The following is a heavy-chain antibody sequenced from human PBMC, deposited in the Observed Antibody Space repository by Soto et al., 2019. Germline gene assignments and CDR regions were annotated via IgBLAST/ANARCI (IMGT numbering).Heavy chain of an antibody. CDR1: GFTFSSYG. Sequence: GGSLRLSCAASGFTFSSYGMHWVRQAPGKGLEWVAVIWYDGSNKYYADSVKGRFTISRDNSKNTLYLQMNSLRAEDTAVYYCARDVGYCSGGRCFSHADVWGQGTTVTVSS. CDR3: ARDVGYCSGGRCFSHADV. CDR2: IWYDGSNK. V-gene: IGHV3-33*01. J-gene: IGHJ6*02. D-gene: IGHD2-15*01.